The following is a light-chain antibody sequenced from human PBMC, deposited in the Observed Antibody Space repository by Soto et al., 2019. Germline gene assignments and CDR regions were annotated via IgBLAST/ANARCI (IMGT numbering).Light chain of an antibody. CDR2: AAS. CDR3: QQYNHWPLS. CDR1: QGLGTN. J-gene: IGKJ4*01. Sequence: TVMTQSPATLSVSPGERATLSCRASQGLGTNLAWYQQRPGQAPRLLIYAASTRATGVPARFSGSGSETEFTLTITTLQSEDFAVYYSQQYNHWPLSFGVGTTVEIK. V-gene: IGKV3-15*01.